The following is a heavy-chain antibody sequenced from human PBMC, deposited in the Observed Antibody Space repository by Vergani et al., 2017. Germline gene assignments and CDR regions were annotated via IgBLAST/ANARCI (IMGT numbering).Heavy chain of an antibody. D-gene: IGHD3-22*01. CDR3: TTDLYYYDSSGYSVIFDY. J-gene: IGHJ4*02. CDR2: IKSKTDGGTT. CDR1: GFTLSNAW. Sequence: EVQLVESGGGLVKPGGSLRLSCAASGFTLSNAWMSWVRQAPGKGLEWVGRIKSKTDGGTTDYAAPVKGRFTISRDDSKNTLYLQMNSLKTEDTAVYYCTTDLYYYDSSGYSVIFDYWGQGTLVTVSS. V-gene: IGHV3-15*01.